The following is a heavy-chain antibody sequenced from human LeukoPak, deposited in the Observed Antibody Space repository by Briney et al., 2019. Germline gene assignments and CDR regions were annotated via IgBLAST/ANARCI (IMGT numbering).Heavy chain of an antibody. J-gene: IGHJ4*02. Sequence: PSETLSLTCTVSGYSISSGYYWGWIRQPPGKGLEWIGSIYHSGSTYYNPSLKSRVTISVDTSKNQFSLKLSSVTAADTAVYYCARVYYDFWSGSTNYFDYWGQGTLVTVSS. V-gene: IGHV4-38-2*02. CDR1: GYSISSGYY. D-gene: IGHD3-3*01. CDR3: ARVYYDFWSGSTNYFDY. CDR2: IYHSGST.